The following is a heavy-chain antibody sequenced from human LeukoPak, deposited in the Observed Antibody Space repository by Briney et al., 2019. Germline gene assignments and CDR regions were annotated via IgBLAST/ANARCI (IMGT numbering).Heavy chain of an antibody. J-gene: IGHJ6*03. CDR2: IYHSGST. V-gene: IGHV4-38-2*02. D-gene: IGHD3-3*01. Sequence: SETLSLTCTVSGYSISSGYYWGWIRQPPGKGLEWIGSIYHSGSTYYNPSLKSRVTISVDTSKNQFSLKLSSVTAADTAVYYCAKDLLRFLEMGYYMDVWGKGTTVTVSS. CDR3: AKDLLRFLEMGYYMDV. CDR1: GYSISSGYY.